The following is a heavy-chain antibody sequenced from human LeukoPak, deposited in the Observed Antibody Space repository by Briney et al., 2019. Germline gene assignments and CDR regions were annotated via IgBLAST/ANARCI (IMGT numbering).Heavy chain of an antibody. V-gene: IGHV3-30*02. Sequence: PGGSLRLSCAAFGFTFNSNGMHWVRQAPGKGLEWVAFIRYDGDTKYYVDSVKGRFTISRDNSKNTLYLQMNSLRGDDTAVYYCAKDYLGGSYYAEYFQHWGQGTLVTVSS. J-gene: IGHJ1*01. D-gene: IGHD1-26*01. CDR1: GFTFNSNG. CDR3: AKDYLGGSYYAEYFQH. CDR2: IRYDGDTK.